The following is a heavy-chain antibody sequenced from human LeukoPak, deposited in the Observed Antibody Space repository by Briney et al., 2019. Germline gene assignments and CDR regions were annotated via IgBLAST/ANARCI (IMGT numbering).Heavy chain of an antibody. Sequence: SETLSLTCTVSGGSVNGYYWNWIRQPPGKGLEWIGYIYFSGNTKYNPSLENRVTISVDRSKSQFYLTLRSVTAADTAVYFCARDLNHGFNYYYYGLEVWGQGTTVTVSS. V-gene: IGHV4-59*02. D-gene: IGHD3-9*01. CDR3: ARDLNHGFNYYYYGLEV. J-gene: IGHJ6*02. CDR2: IYFSGNT. CDR1: GGSVNGYY.